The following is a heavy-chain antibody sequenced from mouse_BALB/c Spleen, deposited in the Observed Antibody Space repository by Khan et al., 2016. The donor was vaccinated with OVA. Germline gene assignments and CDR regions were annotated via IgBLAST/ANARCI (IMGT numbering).Heavy chain of an antibody. CDR3: ARVGYSGTMDY. D-gene: IGHD2-3*01. Sequence: QIQLVQSGPELKKSGETVKISCKASGYTFTSNGMNWAKQAPGKGLKWMGWINTYTGEPTYAVDFKGRFAFSLETSASTAYLQINNLKNEDTATYFCARVGYSGTMDYWGQGTSVTVSS. J-gene: IGHJ4*01. CDR1: GYTFTSNG. CDR2: INTYTGEP. V-gene: IGHV9-3-1*01.